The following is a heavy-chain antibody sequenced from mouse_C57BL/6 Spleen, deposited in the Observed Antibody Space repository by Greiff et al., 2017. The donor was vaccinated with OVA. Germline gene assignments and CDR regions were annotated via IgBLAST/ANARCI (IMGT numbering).Heavy chain of an antibody. J-gene: IGHJ2*01. CDR3: ARGSAQATHYFDY. D-gene: IGHD3-2*02. CDR2: IDPSDSET. Sequence: QVQLKQPGAELVRPGSSVKLSCKASGYTFTSYWMHWVKQRPIQGLEWIGNIDPSDSETHYNQKFKDKATLTVDKSSSTAYMQLSSLSSEDSAVYYCARGSAQATHYFDYWGQGTTLTVSS. CDR1: GYTFTSYW. V-gene: IGHV1-52*01.